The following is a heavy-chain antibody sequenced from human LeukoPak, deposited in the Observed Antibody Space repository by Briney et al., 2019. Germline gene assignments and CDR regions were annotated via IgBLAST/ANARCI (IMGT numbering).Heavy chain of an antibody. Sequence: GASVKVSCKASGYTFTSYDINWVRQATGQGLEWMGWMNPNSGNTGYAQKFQGRVTITRNTSISTAYMELSSLRSEDTAVYYCASGRIHDYGADYDAFDIWGQGTMVTVSS. D-gene: IGHD4-17*01. V-gene: IGHV1-8*03. J-gene: IGHJ3*02. CDR3: ASGRIHDYGADYDAFDI. CDR1: GYTFTSYD. CDR2: MNPNSGNT.